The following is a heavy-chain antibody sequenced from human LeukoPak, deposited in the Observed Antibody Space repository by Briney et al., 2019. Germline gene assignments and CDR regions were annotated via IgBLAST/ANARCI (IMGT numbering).Heavy chain of an antibody. J-gene: IGHJ4*02. CDR2: ISGSGGRT. V-gene: IGHV3-23*01. Sequence: GGSLRLSCAASGFMFTGYAMSWVRQAPGKGLEWVSTISGSGGRTYYTDSVKGRFTISRDNSKNTLYLQMNSLRADDTAVYYCAKEQVGHFDYWGQGTLVTVSS. CDR1: GFMFTGYA. CDR3: AKEQVGHFDY.